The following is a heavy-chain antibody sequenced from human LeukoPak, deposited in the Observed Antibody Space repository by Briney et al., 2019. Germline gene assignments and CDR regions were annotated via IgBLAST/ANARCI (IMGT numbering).Heavy chain of an antibody. CDR3: AKFGGWYDTW. D-gene: IGHD6-19*01. Sequence: PGGSLRLSCAASGFTFSSYAMSWVRQAPGKGLEWVSGISGGGGTTYYADSVKSRFTISRDNSKSTLHLQMNSLRAEDTAVYYCAKFGGWYDTWWGQGTLVTVSS. CDR2: ISGGGGTT. CDR1: GFTFSSYA. J-gene: IGHJ4*02. V-gene: IGHV3-23*01.